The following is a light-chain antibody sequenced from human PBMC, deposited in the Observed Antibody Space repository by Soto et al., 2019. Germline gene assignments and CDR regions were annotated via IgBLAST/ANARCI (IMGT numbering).Light chain of an antibody. CDR2: EVS. CDR3: SSYTISSAWV. Sequence: QSVLTQPASVSGSPGQSITISCTGTSSDVGAYKYVSWYQQHPGKAPKLMIYEVSNRPSGVSNRFSGSKSGNTASLTISGLQAEDEADYYCSSYTISSAWVFGGGTKLTVL. V-gene: IGLV2-14*01. CDR1: SSDVGAYKY. J-gene: IGLJ3*02.